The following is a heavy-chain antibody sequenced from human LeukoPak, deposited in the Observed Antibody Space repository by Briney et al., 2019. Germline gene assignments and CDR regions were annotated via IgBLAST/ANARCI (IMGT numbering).Heavy chain of an antibody. J-gene: IGHJ6*03. Sequence: SETLSLTCTVSGYSISTGYYWGWIRQPPGKGLEWIGNIYHSGSTYYNPSLKSRVTISVDTSKNQFSLKLSSVTGADTAVYYCVRHQGYYYYMDVWGRGTTVTVSS. D-gene: IGHD2-2*01. V-gene: IGHV4-38-2*02. CDR3: VRHQGYYYYMDV. CDR1: GYSISTGYY. CDR2: IYHSGST.